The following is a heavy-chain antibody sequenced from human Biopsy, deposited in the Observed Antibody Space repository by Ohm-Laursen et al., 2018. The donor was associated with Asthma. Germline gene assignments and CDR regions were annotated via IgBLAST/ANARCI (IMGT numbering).Heavy chain of an antibody. CDR1: EFTFGDYW. CDR3: ARTFHFWSPYHAEHYQL. D-gene: IGHD3-3*02. J-gene: IGHJ1*01. CDR2: IKHDGSEK. V-gene: IGHV3-7*01. Sequence: SLRLSCAASEFTFGDYWMSWVRQVPGKGLEWVANIKHDGSEKNHVDSLKGRFTISRDNAKNSLYLQMNSLRAEDTAVYYCARTFHFWSPYHAEHYQLWGQGTLVTVPS.